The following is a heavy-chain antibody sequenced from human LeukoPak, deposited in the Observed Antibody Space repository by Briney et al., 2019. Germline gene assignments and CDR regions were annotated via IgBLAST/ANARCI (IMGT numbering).Heavy chain of an antibody. V-gene: IGHV3-74*01. CDR1: GFTFRSYW. CDR2: INSYGSST. J-gene: IGHJ4*02. CDR3: ASLSDTAMVRLDY. D-gene: IGHD5-18*01. Sequence: GGSLRLSCAASGFTFRSYWMHWVRQAPGKGLVWVSRINSYGSSTSYADSVKGRFTISRDNAKNTLYLQMNSLRAEDTAVYYCASLSDTAMVRLDYWGQGTLVTVSS.